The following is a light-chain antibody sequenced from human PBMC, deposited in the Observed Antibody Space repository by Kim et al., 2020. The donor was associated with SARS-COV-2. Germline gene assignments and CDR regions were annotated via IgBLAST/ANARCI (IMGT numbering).Light chain of an antibody. Sequence: SYELTQPPSVSVSPGQTASITCFGDKLGDKYACWYQQKPGQSPVLVIYQDSKRPSGIPERFSGSNSGNTATLTISGTQAMDEADYYCQARDSSTVVFGGGTQLTVL. CDR1: KLGDKY. J-gene: IGLJ2*01. CDR3: QARDSSTVV. CDR2: QDS. V-gene: IGLV3-1*01.